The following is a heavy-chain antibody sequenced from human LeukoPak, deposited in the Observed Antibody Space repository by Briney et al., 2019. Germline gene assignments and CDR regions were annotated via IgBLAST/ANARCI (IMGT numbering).Heavy chain of an antibody. V-gene: IGHV4-4*02. CDR1: GGSISSSNW. Sequence: PSETLSLTCAVSGGSISSSNWWSWVRQPPGKGLEWIGEIYHSGSTNYNPSLKSRVTISVDKSKNQFSLKLSSVTAADTAVYYCARRANTVTTGNYFDYWGQGTLVTVSS. J-gene: IGHJ4*02. CDR2: IYHSGST. CDR3: ARRANTVTTGNYFDY. D-gene: IGHD4-17*01.